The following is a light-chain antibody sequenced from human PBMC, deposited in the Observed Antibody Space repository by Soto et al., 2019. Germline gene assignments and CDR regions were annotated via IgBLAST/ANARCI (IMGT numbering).Light chain of an antibody. CDR1: SSNIGAGYD. J-gene: IGLJ1*01. Sequence: QSVLTQPPSVSGAPGQRVTISCTGSSSNIGAGYDVHWYQQLPGTAPKLLIYGNSNRPSEVPDRFSGSNSGTSAPLAITGLQAEDEADYYCQSYATSQYGYVFGTGTKLTVL. V-gene: IGLV1-40*01. CDR3: QSYATSQYGYV. CDR2: GNS.